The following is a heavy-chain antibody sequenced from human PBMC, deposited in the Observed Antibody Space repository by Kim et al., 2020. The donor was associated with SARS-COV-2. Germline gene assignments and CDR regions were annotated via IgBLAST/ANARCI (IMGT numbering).Heavy chain of an antibody. Sequence: GGSLRLSCAASGFTFSSYSMNWVRQAPGKGLEWVSSISSSSSYIYYADSVKGRFTISRDNAKNSLYLQMNSLSAEDTAVYYCARDRAGYSSSSTLDYWGQGTLVTVSS. V-gene: IGHV3-21*01. CDR3: ARDRAGYSSSSTLDY. D-gene: IGHD6-6*01. CDR1: GFTFSSYS. J-gene: IGHJ4*02. CDR2: ISSSSSYI.